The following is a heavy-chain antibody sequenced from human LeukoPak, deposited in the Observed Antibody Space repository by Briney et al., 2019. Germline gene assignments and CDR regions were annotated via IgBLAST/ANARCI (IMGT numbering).Heavy chain of an antibody. CDR3: ARDLASGGGHI. CDR2: IYNSGST. J-gene: IGHJ3*02. D-gene: IGHD2-15*01. CDR1: GGSISSGDYY. V-gene: IGHV4-30-4*01. Sequence: PSQTLSLTCTVSGGSISSGDYYWTWIRQPPGKGLEWIGYIYNSGSTYYNPSLKSRLSISADTSKNQFSLRLSSVTAADTAVYYCARDLASGGGHIWGQGTMVTVSS.